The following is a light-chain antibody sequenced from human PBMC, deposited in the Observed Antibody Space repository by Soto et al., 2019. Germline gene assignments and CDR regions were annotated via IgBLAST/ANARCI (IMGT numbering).Light chain of an antibody. CDR3: QQYYTTPLT. V-gene: IGKV4-1*01. CDR1: QSVFWRSKNKDY. J-gene: IGKJ4*01. Sequence: DIVMDQFPDSLAVSLGERATINCKSSQSVFWRSKNKDYLAWYQQKPGQPPRLLIHWASTRASGVPARFSGSGSGTDFTLTISSLQAEDVAIYYCQQYYTTPLTFGGGTKVEIK. CDR2: WAS.